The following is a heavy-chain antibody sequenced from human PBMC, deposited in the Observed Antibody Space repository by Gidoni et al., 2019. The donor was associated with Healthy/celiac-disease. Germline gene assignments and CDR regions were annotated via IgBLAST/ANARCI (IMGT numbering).Heavy chain of an antibody. D-gene: IGHD7-27*01. CDR1: GFTFSRYA. CDR3: AKDLTGGMIALFDY. Sequence: EVQLLESGGGLVQPGGSLRLSCAASGFTFSRYAMSWVRQAPGKGLEWVSAISGSGGSTYYAESVKGRFTISRDNSKNTLYLQMNSLRAEDTAVYYCAKDLTGGMIALFDYWGQGTLVTVSS. V-gene: IGHV3-23*01. CDR2: ISGSGGST. J-gene: IGHJ4*02.